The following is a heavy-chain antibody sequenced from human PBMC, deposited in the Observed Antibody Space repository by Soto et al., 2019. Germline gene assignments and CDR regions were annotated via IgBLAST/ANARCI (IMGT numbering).Heavy chain of an antibody. J-gene: IGHJ6*02. CDR2: IIPIFGTA. CDR3: ARAPHSSGYQRTYYYGMDV. V-gene: IGHV1-69*12. Sequence: QVQLVQSGAEVKKPGSSVKVSCKASGGTFSSYAISWVRQAPGQGLEWMGGIIPIFGTANYAQKFQGRVTITAEESTNTAYLELSSLRSEDTAVYYCARAPHSSGYQRTYYYGMDVWGQGTTVTVSS. CDR1: GGTFSSYA. D-gene: IGHD3-22*01.